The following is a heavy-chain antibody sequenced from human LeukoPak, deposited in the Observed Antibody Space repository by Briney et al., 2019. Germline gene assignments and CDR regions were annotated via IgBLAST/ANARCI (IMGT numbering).Heavy chain of an antibody. V-gene: IGHV3-74*01. CDR1: GFTFSSYW. D-gene: IGHD3-22*01. CDR2: INSCGTTT. J-gene: IGHJ4*02. Sequence: GGSLRLSCEASGFTFSSYWMHGVRQDPGKGLVWVSRINSCGTTTNYADSVKGRFTISRDNAKNTLYLQMNSLRAEDTAVYYCGRETYTYDTSGPDHWGQGTLVTVSS. CDR3: GRETYTYDTSGPDH.